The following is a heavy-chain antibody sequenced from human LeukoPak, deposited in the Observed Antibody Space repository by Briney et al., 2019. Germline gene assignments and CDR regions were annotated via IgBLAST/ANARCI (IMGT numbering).Heavy chain of an antibody. Sequence: SETLSLTCTVSGGSISSYYWSWIRQPPGKGLEWIGYIYYSGSTNYNPSLKSRVTLSVDTSKNQFSLKLSSVTAADTAVYYCARDQGSGWGSYYYYYMDVWGKGTTVTVSS. V-gene: IGHV4-59*01. D-gene: IGHD6-19*01. J-gene: IGHJ6*03. CDR3: ARDQGSGWGSYYYYYMDV. CDR1: GGSISSYY. CDR2: IYYSGST.